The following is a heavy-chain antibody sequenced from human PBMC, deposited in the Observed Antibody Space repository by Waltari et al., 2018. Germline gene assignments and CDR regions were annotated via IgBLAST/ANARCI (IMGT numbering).Heavy chain of an antibody. J-gene: IGHJ4*02. CDR3: ARIHSSGWYFFFDY. V-gene: IGHV4-59*01. CDR1: GGSISSYY. D-gene: IGHD6-19*01. CDR2: IYYSGST. Sequence: QVQLQESGPGLVKPSETLSLTCTVYGGSISSYYWSWIRQPPGKGLEWIGYIYYSGSTNYNPSLKSRVTISVDTSKNQFSLKLSSVTAADTAVYYCARIHSSGWYFFFDYWGQGTLVTVSS.